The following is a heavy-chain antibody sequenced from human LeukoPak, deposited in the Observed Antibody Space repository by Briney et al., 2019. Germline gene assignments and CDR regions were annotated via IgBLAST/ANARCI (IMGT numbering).Heavy chain of an antibody. Sequence: ASVKVSCKASGYTFTSYFMHWVRQAPGQGLEWMGVINPSGGSTSYAQKFQGRVTMTRDTSITTAYMELSRLTSDDTAVYYCARVSGITMIVVVVEDPFDIWGQGTMVTVSS. CDR1: GYTFTSYF. CDR3: ARVSGITMIVVVVEDPFDI. V-gene: IGHV1-46*01. J-gene: IGHJ3*02. CDR2: INPSGGST. D-gene: IGHD3-22*01.